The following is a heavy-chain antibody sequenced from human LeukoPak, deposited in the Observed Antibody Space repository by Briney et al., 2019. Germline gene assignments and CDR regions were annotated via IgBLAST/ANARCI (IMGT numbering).Heavy chain of an antibody. CDR2: IYYSGGT. Sequence: SETLSLTCTVSGGSISSSSYYWGWIRQPPGKGLEWIGSIYYSGGTYYNPSLKSRVTISVDTSKNQFSLKLSSVTAADTAVYYCARQPIVVVVAAQGEGFDYWGQGTLVTVSS. V-gene: IGHV4-39*01. D-gene: IGHD2-15*01. J-gene: IGHJ4*02. CDR1: GGSISSSSYY. CDR3: ARQPIVVVVAAQGEGFDY.